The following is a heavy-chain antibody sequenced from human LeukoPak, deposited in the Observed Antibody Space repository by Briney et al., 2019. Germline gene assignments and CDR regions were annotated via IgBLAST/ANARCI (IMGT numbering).Heavy chain of an antibody. V-gene: IGHV1-18*01. CDR2: ITTYNGNS. D-gene: IGHD3-3*01. CDR1: GYTFTSYG. J-gene: IGHJ6*03. CDR3: ARGYRSVTIFGVVPYYYYMDV. Sequence: ASVKVSCKASGYTFTSYGISWVRQAPGQGLEWLGWITTYNGNSNYAQESQGRVIMTTDTATSIAYMELSSLRSEDTAVYYCARGYRSVTIFGVVPYYYYMDVWGKGTTVTVSS.